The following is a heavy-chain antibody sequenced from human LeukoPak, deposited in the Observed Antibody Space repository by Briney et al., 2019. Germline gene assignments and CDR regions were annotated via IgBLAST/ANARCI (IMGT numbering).Heavy chain of an antibody. CDR3: ARWLNSSGRAYYYYGMDV. CDR1: GGSISSYY. J-gene: IGHJ6*02. V-gene: IGHV4-59*08. CDR2: IYYSGST. D-gene: IGHD6-19*01. Sequence: SETLFLTCTVSGGSISSYYWSWIRQPPGKGLEWIGYIYYSGSTNYNPSLKSRVTISVDTSKNQFSLKLSSVTAADTAVYYCARWLNSSGRAYYYYGMDVWGQGTTVTVSS.